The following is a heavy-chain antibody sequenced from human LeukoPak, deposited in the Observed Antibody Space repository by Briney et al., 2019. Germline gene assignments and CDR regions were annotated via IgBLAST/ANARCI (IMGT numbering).Heavy chain of an antibody. V-gene: IGHV3-53*01. Sequence: GGSLRLSCAASGFNVSKSYLSWVRQAPGKGLEWVAVIYSAGTTYYADSVKGRSTISREKSTNTLYLQMNSLSAEDTAVYYCARDLAPLLWFGEPREVWGKGTTVTVSS. D-gene: IGHD3-10*01. CDR2: IYSAGTT. CDR1: GFNVSKSY. CDR3: ARDLAPLLWFGEPREV. J-gene: IGHJ6*04.